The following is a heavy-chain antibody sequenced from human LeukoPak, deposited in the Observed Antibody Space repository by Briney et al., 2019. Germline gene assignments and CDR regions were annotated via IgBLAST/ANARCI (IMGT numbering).Heavy chain of an antibody. CDR3: AKDREYDYFDY. CDR1: GFTFSSYA. V-gene: IGHV3-30*02. D-gene: IGHD5-24*01. J-gene: IGHJ4*02. Sequence: PGGSLRLSCAASGFTFSSYAMHWVRQAPGKGLEWVAFINSDGSNKHYADSVKGRFTITRENSKNTLYLQMNSLRAEDTAVYYCAKDREYDYFDYGGQGTLVTVSS. CDR2: INSDGSNK.